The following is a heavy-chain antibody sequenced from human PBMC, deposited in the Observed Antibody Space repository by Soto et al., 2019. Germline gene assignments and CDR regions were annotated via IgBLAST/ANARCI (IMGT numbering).Heavy chain of an antibody. CDR3: AHPQAYYYDSSGYMYYFDY. V-gene: IGHV2-5*01. CDR2: IYWNDDK. D-gene: IGHD3-22*01. J-gene: IGHJ4*02. CDR1: GFSLSTSGVG. Sequence: QITLKESGPPLVKPTQTLTLTCTFSGFSLSTSGVGVGWIRQPPGKALEWLALIYWNDDKRYSPSLKSRLTITKDTSKNQVVLTMTNMDPVDTATYYCAHPQAYYYDSSGYMYYFDYWGQGTLVTVSS.